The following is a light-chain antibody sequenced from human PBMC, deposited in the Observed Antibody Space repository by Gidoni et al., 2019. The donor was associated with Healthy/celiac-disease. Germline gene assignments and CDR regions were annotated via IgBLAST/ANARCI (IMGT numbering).Light chain of an antibody. CDR2: GAS. Sequence: EIVLTQSPGTLSLSPGERATLSCRASQSVSSSYLGWYQQKPGQAPRLLIYGASSRATGIPDRFSGSGSGTDFTLTISRLEPEDFAVYYCKQYGSPSWTFGKGTKVEIK. CDR1: QSVSSSY. CDR3: KQYGSPSWT. J-gene: IGKJ1*01. V-gene: IGKV3-20*01.